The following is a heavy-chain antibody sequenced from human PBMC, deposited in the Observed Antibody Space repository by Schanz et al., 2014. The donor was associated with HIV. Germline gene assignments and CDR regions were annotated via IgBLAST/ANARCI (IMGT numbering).Heavy chain of an antibody. D-gene: IGHD1-26*01. V-gene: IGHV3-9*01. CDR3: AKGIMGATEYYYGMDV. Sequence: EVQVVESGGGLVQPGGSLRISCVASGFTFEDFAMHWVRQAPGKGLEWASGMSWNRRRIGYADSVKGRFSISRDNAKNSLYLQMNSLGTEDTALYYCAKGIMGATEYYYGMDVWGQGTTVT. CDR1: GFTFEDFA. CDR2: MSWNRRRI. J-gene: IGHJ6*02.